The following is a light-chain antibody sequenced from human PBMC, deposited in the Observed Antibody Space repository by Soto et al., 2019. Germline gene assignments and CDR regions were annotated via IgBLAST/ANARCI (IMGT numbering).Light chain of an antibody. CDR3: QRYDSSPT. Sequence: DIVMTQSPATMSVATGERVTFSCRASQGVSRKLAWYQQKPGQAPRLLIYGASSRATGIPDRFSGSGSGTDFTLTISGLEPEDFAVYSCQRYDSSPTFGGGTKVDIK. V-gene: IGKV3-20*01. CDR2: GAS. J-gene: IGKJ4*01. CDR1: QGVSRK.